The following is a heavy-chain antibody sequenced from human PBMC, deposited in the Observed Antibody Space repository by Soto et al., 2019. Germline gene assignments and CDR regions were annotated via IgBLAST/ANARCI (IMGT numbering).Heavy chain of an antibody. J-gene: IGHJ6*02. CDR2: ISSSSSYI. V-gene: IGHV3-21*01. CDR3: ARDIVVVPAAIRFLTSCGMDV. D-gene: IGHD2-2*02. CDR1: GFTFSSYS. Sequence: EVQLVESGGGLVKPGGSPRLSCAASGFTFSSYSMNWVRQAPGKGLEWVSSISSSSSYIYYADSVKGRFTISRDNAKNSLYLQMNSLRAEDTAVYYCARDIVVVPAAIRFLTSCGMDVWGQGTTVTVSS.